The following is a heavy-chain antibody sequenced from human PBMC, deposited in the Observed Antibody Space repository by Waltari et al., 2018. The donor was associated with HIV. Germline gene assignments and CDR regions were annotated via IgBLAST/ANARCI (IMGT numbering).Heavy chain of an antibody. Sequence: QVQLVQSGAEVEKPGASMNACKASGYTYITYGIAWVRQAPRQGLDWMGWISAHNGNTIYAQKFQDRITMTIDTTSKSAYLQLRSLRSDDTAIYYCARVVRDLVGATVDHWGPGTLVTVSS. CDR1: GYTYITYG. CDR3: ARVVRDLVGATVDH. V-gene: IGHV1-18*01. J-gene: IGHJ4*02. D-gene: IGHD1-26*01. CDR2: ISAHNGNT.